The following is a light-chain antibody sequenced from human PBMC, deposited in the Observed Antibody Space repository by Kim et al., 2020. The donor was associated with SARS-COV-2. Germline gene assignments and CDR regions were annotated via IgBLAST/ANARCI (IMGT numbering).Light chain of an antibody. V-gene: IGLV1-44*01. CDR1: RSNVGNNP. CDR3: GSWDDSLSGRV. CDR2: NDN. Sequence: GQTVTISCSGRRSNVGNNPVTWFQQDPGTAPKLLMSNDNQRPSGVPDRFSASKSGTSASLAISGLQSEDEAVYYCGSWDDSLSGRVFGGGTKLTVL. J-gene: IGLJ3*02.